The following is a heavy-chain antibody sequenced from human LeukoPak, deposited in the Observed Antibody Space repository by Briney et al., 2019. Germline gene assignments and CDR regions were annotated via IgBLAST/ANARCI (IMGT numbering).Heavy chain of an antibody. CDR1: GGSISSGGYS. CDR2: IYHSGST. Sequence: PSQTLSLTCAVSGGSISSGGYSWSWIRQPPGKGLEWIGYIYHSGSTYYNPSLKSRVTISVDRSKNQFSLKLSSVTAADTAVYYCARAEEYYYDSSGSLDAFDIWGQGTMVTVSS. D-gene: IGHD3-22*01. CDR3: ARAEEYYYDSSGSLDAFDI. J-gene: IGHJ3*02. V-gene: IGHV4-30-2*01.